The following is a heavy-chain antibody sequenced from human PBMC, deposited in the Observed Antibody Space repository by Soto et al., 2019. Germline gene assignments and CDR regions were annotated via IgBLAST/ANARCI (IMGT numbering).Heavy chain of an antibody. V-gene: IGHV1-69*05. CDR3: ARVTGYYYVDY. D-gene: IGHD3-9*01. J-gene: IGHJ4*02. CDR2: IIPMLAKT. Sequence: GASVKVSCKASGGTFSTFSISWVRQAPGQGLEWMGGIIPMLAKTNYAQKFQGRVTITRDTSASTAYMELSSLRSEDTAVYYCARVTGYYYVDYWGQGTLVTVSS. CDR1: GGTFSTFS.